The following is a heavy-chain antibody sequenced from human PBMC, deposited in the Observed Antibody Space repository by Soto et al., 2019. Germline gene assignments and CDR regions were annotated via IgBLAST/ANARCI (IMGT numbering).Heavy chain of an antibody. CDR3: AREVSGEQLAQNWFDP. CDR2: IWYDGSNK. D-gene: IGHD6-6*01. CDR1: GFTFSSYG. Sequence: GGSLRLSCAASGFTFSSYGMHWVRQAPGKGLEWVAVIWYDGSNKYYADSVKGRFTISRDNSKNTLYLQMNSLRAEDTAVYYCAREVSGEQLAQNWFDPWGQGTLVTVSS. V-gene: IGHV3-33*01. J-gene: IGHJ5*02.